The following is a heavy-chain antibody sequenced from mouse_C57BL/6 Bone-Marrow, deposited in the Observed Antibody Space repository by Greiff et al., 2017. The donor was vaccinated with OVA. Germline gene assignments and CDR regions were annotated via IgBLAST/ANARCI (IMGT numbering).Heavy chain of an antibody. CDR2: IDPETGGT. Sequence: QVHVKQSGAELVRPGASVTLSCKASGYTFTDYEMHWVKQTPVHGLEWIGAIDPETGGTAYNQKFKGKAILTADKSSSTAYMELRSLTSEDSAVYYCTRGSSNYYAMDYWGQGTSVTVSS. CDR3: TRGSSNYYAMDY. D-gene: IGHD2-5*01. CDR1: GYTFTDYE. V-gene: IGHV1-15*01. J-gene: IGHJ4*01.